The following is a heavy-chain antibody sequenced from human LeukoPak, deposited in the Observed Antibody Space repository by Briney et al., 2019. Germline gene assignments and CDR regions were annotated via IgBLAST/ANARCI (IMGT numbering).Heavy chain of an antibody. Sequence: ASVMVSCKASGYSFTSYGISWVRHAPGQGVEWVGWITADNGDTTNAQKVQGRVTITTDTSTSTASMGLRSLRFDDTAVYYCARDLPRRESNSFYIYAYYMDVWGKGTTVIVSS. CDR3: ARDLPRRESNSFYIYAYYMDV. CDR1: GYSFTSYG. V-gene: IGHV1-18*01. J-gene: IGHJ6*03. D-gene: IGHD4-23*01. CDR2: ITADNGDT.